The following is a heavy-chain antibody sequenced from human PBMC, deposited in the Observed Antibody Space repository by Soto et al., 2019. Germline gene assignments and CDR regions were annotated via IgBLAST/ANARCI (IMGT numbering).Heavy chain of an antibody. D-gene: IGHD6-13*01. CDR1: GFTFSSYA. J-gene: IGHJ6*02. CDR2: ISGSGGRT. Sequence: QAGGSLRLSCAASGFTFSSYAMNWVRQAPGKGLEWVSGISGSGGRTNYADSVKGRFTISRDNSQNTLYLQMNSLRAEDTAVYYCAKAVESSSWWKNYGMDVWGQGTTVTVSS. V-gene: IGHV3-23*01. CDR3: AKAVESSSWWKNYGMDV.